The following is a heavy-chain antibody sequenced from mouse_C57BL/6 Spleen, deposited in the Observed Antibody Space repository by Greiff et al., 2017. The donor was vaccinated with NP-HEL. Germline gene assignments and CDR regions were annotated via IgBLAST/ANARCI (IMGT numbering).Heavy chain of an antibody. CDR3: ERSNGNSFFDY. CDR2: INPSSGYT. J-gene: IGHJ2*01. D-gene: IGHD2-1*01. V-gene: IGHV1-4*01. CDR1: GYTFTSYT. Sequence: QVQLKQSGAELARPGASVKMSCKASGYTFTSYTMHWVKQRPGQGLEWIGYINPSSGYTKYNQKFKDKATLTADKSSSTAYMQLSSMTSEDSAVYYCERSNGNSFFDYWGQGTTLTVSS.